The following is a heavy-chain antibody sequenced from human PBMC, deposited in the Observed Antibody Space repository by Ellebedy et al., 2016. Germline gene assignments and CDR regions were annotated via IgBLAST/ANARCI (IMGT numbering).Heavy chain of an antibody. J-gene: IGHJ4*02. Sequence: GESLKISCAASGFTFSSYAMSWVRQAPGKGLEWVSAISGSGGSTYYADSVKGRFTISRDNSKNTLYLQMNSLRAEDTAVYYCARDINRYCSSTSCYGPDYWGQGTLVTVSS. V-gene: IGHV3-23*01. CDR2: ISGSGGST. CDR3: ARDINRYCSSTSCYGPDY. D-gene: IGHD2-2*01. CDR1: GFTFSSYA.